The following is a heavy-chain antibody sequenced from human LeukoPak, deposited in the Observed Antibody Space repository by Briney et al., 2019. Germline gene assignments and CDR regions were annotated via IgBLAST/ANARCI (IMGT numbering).Heavy chain of an antibody. V-gene: IGHV3-23*01. CDR2: ISAGVGST. Sequence: PGGSLRLSCAASGFTFSSYAMTWVRQAPGKGLEWVSSISAGVGSTYYADSVKGRFTISRDNSKNTLYLQMNSLRAEDTAVYYCAKDEAKEPSYYDSSPHFHFDYWGQGTLVTVSS. J-gene: IGHJ4*02. CDR3: AKDEAKEPSYYDSSPHFHFDY. CDR1: GFTFSSYA. D-gene: IGHD3-22*01.